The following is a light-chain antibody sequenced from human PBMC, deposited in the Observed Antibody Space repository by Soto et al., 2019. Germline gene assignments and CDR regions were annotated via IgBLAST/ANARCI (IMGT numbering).Light chain of an antibody. CDR2: AAS. V-gene: IGKV1-27*01. CDR1: QDINNY. Sequence: DSQMTQSPSSLSASVGDRVTITCRASQDINNYLAWFPQRPGKAPKLLIYAASTLQSGVPSRFSGSGSGTEFTLTISSLQPEDVASYYCQKYNSAPWTFGQGTKVDI. CDR3: QKYNSAPWT. J-gene: IGKJ1*01.